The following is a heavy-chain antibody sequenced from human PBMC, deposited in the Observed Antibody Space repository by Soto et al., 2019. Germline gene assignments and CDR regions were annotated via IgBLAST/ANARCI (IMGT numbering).Heavy chain of an antibody. Sequence: QAQLAQSGAEVKKPGAPVKVSCKASGYTFSSYGITWVRQAPGQGLEWMGWISAHNGDTKYAQNVQGRVTMTTYTSTSTAYMELRSRRSDDTAVYFCARTPPQWVLPSEYDFDSGGQGSLVTVSS. V-gene: IGHV1-18*01. CDR1: GYTFSSYG. D-gene: IGHD1-26*01. J-gene: IGHJ4*02. CDR2: ISAHNGDT. CDR3: ARTPPQWVLPSEYDFDS.